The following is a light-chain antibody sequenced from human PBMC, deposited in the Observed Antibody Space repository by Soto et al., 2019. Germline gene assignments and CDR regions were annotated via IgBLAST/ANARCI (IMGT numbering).Light chain of an antibody. Sequence: QSALTQPPSASGSPGQSVTISCTGTSSDIGNYDLYSWYQQLAGAAPKPMIYEVSSRPSGVSNRFSGSKSGNTASLTISGLQAEDEAYYYCSSYAGRSTLVSGGGTQLTVL. CDR2: EVS. CDR3: SSYAGRSTLV. CDR1: SSDIGNYDL. V-gene: IGLV2-14*01. J-gene: IGLJ2*01.